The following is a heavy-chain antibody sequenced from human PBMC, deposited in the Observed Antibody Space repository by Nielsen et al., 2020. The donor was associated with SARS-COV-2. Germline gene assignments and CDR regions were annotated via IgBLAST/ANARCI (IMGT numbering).Heavy chain of an antibody. CDR2: IYSGGST. Sequence: GESLKISCAASGFTVSSNYMSWVRQAPGKGLEWVSVIYSGGSTYYADSVKGRFTISRDNSKNTLYLQMNSLRAEDTAVYYCAKRSGDYYFDYWGQGTPVTVSS. CDR3: AKRSGDYYFDY. CDR1: GFTVSSNY. V-gene: IGHV3-53*01. J-gene: IGHJ4*02. D-gene: IGHD4-17*01.